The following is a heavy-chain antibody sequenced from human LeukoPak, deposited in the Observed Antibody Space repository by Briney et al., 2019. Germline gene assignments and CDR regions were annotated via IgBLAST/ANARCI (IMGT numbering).Heavy chain of an antibody. D-gene: IGHD2-2*01. CDR1: GFTFNIYA. J-gene: IGHJ4*02. CDR3: AMDSTSTWYRFDY. CDR2: ISNSGGST. Sequence: GGSLRLSCAASGFTFNIYAMSWVSQAPGKGLEWVSSISNSGGSTYYADSVKGRFTISRDNSKNTLYLQMNSLGAEDTAVYYCAMDSTSTWYRFDYWGQGTLVTVSS. V-gene: IGHV3-23*01.